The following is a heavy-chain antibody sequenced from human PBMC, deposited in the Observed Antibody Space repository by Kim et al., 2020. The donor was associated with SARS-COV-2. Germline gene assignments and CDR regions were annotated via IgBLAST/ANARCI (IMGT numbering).Heavy chain of an antibody. Sequence: SETLSLTCTVSGGSISSYYWSWIRQPAGKGLEWIGRIYTSGSTNYNPSLKSRVTMSVDTSKNQFSLKLSSVTAADTAVYYCARDLCSSTSCYAPNWFDPWGQGTLVTVSS. CDR2: IYTSGST. CDR1: GGSISSYY. D-gene: IGHD2-2*01. J-gene: IGHJ5*02. V-gene: IGHV4-4*07. CDR3: ARDLCSSTSCYAPNWFDP.